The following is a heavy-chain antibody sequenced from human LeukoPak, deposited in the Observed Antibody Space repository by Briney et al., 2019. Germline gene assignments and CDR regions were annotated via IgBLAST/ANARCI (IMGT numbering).Heavy chain of an antibody. CDR3: ARDWYTAERWTIYYSYYIDV. D-gene: IGHD4-23*01. CDR1: GFTFSTYE. V-gene: IGHV3-21*01. J-gene: IGHJ6*03. Sequence: GGSLRLSCAASGFTFSTYEMNWVRQAPGKGLEWVSSITTSSSDMYYADSVKGRFTISRDNAKNSLFLQMNSLGAEDTAVYYCARDWYTAERWTIYYSYYIDVWGKGTTVTVSS. CDR2: ITTSSSDM.